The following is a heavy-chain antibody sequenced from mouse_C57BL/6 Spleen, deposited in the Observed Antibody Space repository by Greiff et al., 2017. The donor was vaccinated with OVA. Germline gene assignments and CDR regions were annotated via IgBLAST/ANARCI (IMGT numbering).Heavy chain of an antibody. J-gene: IGHJ2*01. CDR1: GFTFSSYG. V-gene: IGHV5-6*02. CDR2: ISSGGSYT. CDR3: ARRTGTYYVDD. Sequence: EVKLVESGGDLVKPGGSLKLSCAASGFTFSSYGMSWVRQTPDKRLEWVATISSGGSYTYYPDSVKGRFTISRDNAKNTLYLQMSSLKSEDTAMYYCARRTGTYYVDDWGQGTTLTVSS. D-gene: IGHD4-1*01.